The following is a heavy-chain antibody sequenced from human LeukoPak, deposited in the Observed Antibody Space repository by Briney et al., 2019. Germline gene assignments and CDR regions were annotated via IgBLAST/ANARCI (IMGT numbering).Heavy chain of an antibody. CDR1: GGSISSSNW. D-gene: IGHD3-10*01. Sequence: SGTLSLTCAVSGGSISSSNWWSWVRQPPGKGLEWIGEIYHSGSTNYNPSLKSRVTISVDKSKNQFSLKLSSVTAADTAVYYYASVWFGELYRRYFDYWGQGTLVTVSS. CDR2: IYHSGST. J-gene: IGHJ4*02. CDR3: ASVWFGELYRRYFDY. V-gene: IGHV4-4*02.